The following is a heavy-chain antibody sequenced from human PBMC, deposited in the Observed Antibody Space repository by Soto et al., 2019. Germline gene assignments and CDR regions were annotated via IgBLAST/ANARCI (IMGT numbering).Heavy chain of an antibody. J-gene: IGHJ4*02. Sequence: EVQLLESGGGLEQPGGSLRLSCAASGFTFSSYAMSWVRQAPGKGLEWVSAISGSGGSTYYADSVKGRFTISRDNAKNTLYLQMNSLRAEDTAVYYCAKENGYSSSWFEFDYWGQGTLVTVSS. CDR2: ISGSGGST. CDR1: GFTFSSYA. D-gene: IGHD6-13*01. CDR3: AKENGYSSSWFEFDY. V-gene: IGHV3-23*01.